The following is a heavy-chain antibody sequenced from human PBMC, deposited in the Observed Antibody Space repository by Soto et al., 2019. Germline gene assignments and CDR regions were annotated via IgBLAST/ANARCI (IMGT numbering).Heavy chain of an antibody. V-gene: IGHV5-51*01. Sequence: VDSVKISCKGSAYSFTSYWICWVRQMHGKGLEWMGMVYPGESDTRYSSSFQGQVTISADKSPTPAYLRRSSQRASDTAMYYCACGGVPGMGKCFFCHRDFGGQGTTVTVSS. CDR2: VYPGESDT. CDR3: ACGGVPGMGKCFFCHRDF. CDR1: AYSFTSYW. J-gene: IGHJ6*02. D-gene: IGHD2-2*01.